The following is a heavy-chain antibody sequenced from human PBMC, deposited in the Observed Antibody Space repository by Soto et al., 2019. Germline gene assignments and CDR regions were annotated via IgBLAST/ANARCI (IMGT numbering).Heavy chain of an antibody. D-gene: IGHD3-9*01. CDR1: GFTFSSYD. CDR2: IGTAGDT. V-gene: IGHV3-13*01. CDR3: ARAYGTRTYYDILTGYSSPPDV. Sequence: GGSLRLSCAASGFTFSSYDMHWVRQATGKGLEWVSAIGTAGDTYYPGSVKGRFTISRENAKNSLYLQMNSLRAGDTAVYYCARAYGTRTYYDILTGYSSPPDVWGKGTTVTVSS. J-gene: IGHJ6*04.